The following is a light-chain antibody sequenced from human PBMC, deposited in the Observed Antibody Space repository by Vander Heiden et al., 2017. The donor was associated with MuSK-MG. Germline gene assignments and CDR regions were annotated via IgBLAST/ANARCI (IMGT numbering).Light chain of an antibody. CDR2: DAS. Sequence: QMTQSPSTLSASVGDRVTITCRASQSISKWFAWFQQKPGKAPKLLIYDASSLESGVPSRFSGSGSGTEFTLTISSLQPDDFATYYCQQDNSYLWTFGQGTKVEIK. V-gene: IGKV1-5*01. J-gene: IGKJ1*01. CDR3: QQDNSYLWT. CDR1: QSISKW.